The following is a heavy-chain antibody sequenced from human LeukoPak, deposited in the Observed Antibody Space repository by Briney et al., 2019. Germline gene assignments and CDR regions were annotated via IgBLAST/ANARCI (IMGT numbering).Heavy chain of an antibody. Sequence: PSETLSLTCTVSGGSISSYYWSWIRQPPGKGLEWIGYIYYSGSTNYNPSLKSRVTISVDTSKNQFSLKLSSVTAADTAVYYCARRGRYCSSTSCYSRYYYYGMDVWGQGTTVTVSS. CDR2: IYYSGST. V-gene: IGHV4-59*08. D-gene: IGHD2-2*02. J-gene: IGHJ6*02. CDR3: ARRGRYCSSTSCYSRYYYYGMDV. CDR1: GGSISSYY.